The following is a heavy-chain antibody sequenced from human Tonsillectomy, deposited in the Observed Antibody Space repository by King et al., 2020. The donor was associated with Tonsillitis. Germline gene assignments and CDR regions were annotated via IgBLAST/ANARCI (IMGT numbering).Heavy chain of an antibody. J-gene: IGHJ4*02. D-gene: IGHD2-2*01. Sequence: QLVQSGAEVKKPGASVKVSCKASGYTFTSYGISWVRQAPGQGLEWMGWISAYNGNTNYAQKLQGRVTMTTDTSTSTAYMELRSLRSDDTAVYYCARVKFASGLIEEFVVVPAALWYYFDYWGQGTLVTVSS. CDR1: GYTFTSYG. CDR2: ISAYNGNT. CDR3: ARVKFASGLIEEFVVVPAALWYYFDY. V-gene: IGHV1-18*04.